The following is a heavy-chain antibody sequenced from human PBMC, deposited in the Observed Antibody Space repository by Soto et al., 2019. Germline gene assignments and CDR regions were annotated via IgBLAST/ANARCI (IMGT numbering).Heavy chain of an antibody. J-gene: IGHJ4*02. CDR3: ARGPSGDKVDS. V-gene: IGHV4-30-4*01. Sequence: PSETLSLTCTVSGGSISTVDYWWSWIRQSPDMGLEWIGHIYDGGRTYNNPSPESRVTMSVDTSKSQLSLTLSSVSAADTAVYYCARGPSGDKVDSWGQGTLVTVSS. D-gene: IGHD7-27*01. CDR2: IYDGGRT. CDR1: GGSISTVDYW.